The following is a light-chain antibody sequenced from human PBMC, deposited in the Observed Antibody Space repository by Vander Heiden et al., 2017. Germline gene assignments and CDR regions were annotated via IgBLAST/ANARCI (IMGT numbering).Light chain of an antibody. CDR3: QQYGGSPRALT. J-gene: IGKJ4*01. CDR2: GAS. V-gene: IGKV3-20*01. CDR1: QSVSSTY. Sequence: EIVLTQSPGTLPLSPGERATLSCRASQSVSSTYLAWYQQKPGQAPRLLIYGASSRATGIPDRFSGSGSGTDFTLTITRLEPEDFAVYYCQQYGGSPRALTFGGGTKVEIQ.